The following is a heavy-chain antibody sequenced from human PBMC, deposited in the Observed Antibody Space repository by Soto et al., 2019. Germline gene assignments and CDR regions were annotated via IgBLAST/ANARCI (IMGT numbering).Heavy chain of an antibody. Sequence: QVQLVQSGAEVKKPGAAVKVSCKASGYTFITYHMHWVRQAPGQGLEWMGIINPRGGSTTYAQKSQGRVTMTKDMSTTTVYIELKRLRSDDTAVYYCARVRSGYSAYDYGMDVWGQGTTVTVSS. V-gene: IGHV1-46*01. D-gene: IGHD5-12*01. J-gene: IGHJ6*02. CDR1: GYTFITYH. CDR2: INPRGGST. CDR3: ARVRSGYSAYDYGMDV.